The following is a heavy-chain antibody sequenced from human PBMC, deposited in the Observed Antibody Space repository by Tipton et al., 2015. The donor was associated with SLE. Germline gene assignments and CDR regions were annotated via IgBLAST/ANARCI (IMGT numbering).Heavy chain of an antibody. CDR3: IAAAGLLFDY. D-gene: IGHD6-13*01. J-gene: IGHJ4*02. V-gene: IGHV4-34*03. Sequence: IGEINHSGSTNYNPSLKSRVTISVDTSKNQFSLKLSSVTAADTAVYYCIAAAGLLFDYWGQGTLVTVSS. CDR2: INHSGST.